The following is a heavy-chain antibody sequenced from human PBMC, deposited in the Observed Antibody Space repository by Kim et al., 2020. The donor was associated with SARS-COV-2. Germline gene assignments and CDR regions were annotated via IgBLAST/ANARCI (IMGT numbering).Heavy chain of an antibody. V-gene: IGHV1-18*01. CDR1: GYAFTSYG. D-gene: IGHD6-13*01. Sequence: ASVKVSCKASGYAFTSYGVSWVRQAPGQGLEWMGWLSANNGNTNYALKFQDRVTMTTDPLTSTAYVELRSLRSDDTAVYYCAREPYGRSGYGYYHYTTDVWGQGTTVTVSP. J-gene: IGHJ6*01. CDR3: AREPYGRSGYGYYHYTTDV. CDR2: LSANNGNT.